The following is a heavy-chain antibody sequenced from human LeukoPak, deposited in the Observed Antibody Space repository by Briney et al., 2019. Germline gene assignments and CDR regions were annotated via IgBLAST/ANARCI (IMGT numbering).Heavy chain of an antibody. D-gene: IGHD1-1*01. CDR2: ISYDGSNK. J-gene: IGHJ6*02. Sequence: GGSLRLSCAASGFTFSSYGMHWVRQAPGKGLEWVAVISYDGSNKYYADSVKGRFTISRDNSKNTLYLQINSLRAEDTAVYYCAKARYEVYYYGMDVWGQGTTVTVSS. CDR1: GFTFSSYG. V-gene: IGHV3-30*18. CDR3: AKARYEVYYYGMDV.